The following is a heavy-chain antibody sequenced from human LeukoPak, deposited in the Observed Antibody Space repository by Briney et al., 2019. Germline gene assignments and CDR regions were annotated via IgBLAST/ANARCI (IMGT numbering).Heavy chain of an antibody. Sequence: GRSLRLSCAASGFTFSSYGMHWVRQAPGKGLEWVAVIWYDGSNKYYADSVKGRFTISRDNSKNTLYLQMNSLRAEDTAVYYCAKPSSPIVGATTYLIYWGQGTLVTVSS. J-gene: IGHJ4*02. D-gene: IGHD1-26*01. V-gene: IGHV3-33*06. CDR3: AKPSSPIVGATTYLIY. CDR2: IWYDGSNK. CDR1: GFTFSSYG.